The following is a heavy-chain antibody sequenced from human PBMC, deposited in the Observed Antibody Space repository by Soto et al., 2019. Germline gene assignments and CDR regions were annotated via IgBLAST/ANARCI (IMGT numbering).Heavy chain of an antibody. V-gene: IGHV3-9*01. CDR1: GFTFDDYA. CDR3: AKDLFLGGAAGHLAS. J-gene: IGHJ4*02. D-gene: IGHD6-13*01. CDR2: ISWNSGNI. Sequence: EVQLVESGGGLVQPGRSLRLSCAASGFTFDDYAMHWVRQAPGKGLEWVSTISWNSGNIAYAGSIKGRFTISRDNAKNSLYLQMNSLRNEDTAFYYCAKDLFLGGAAGHLASWGQGTLVTVSS.